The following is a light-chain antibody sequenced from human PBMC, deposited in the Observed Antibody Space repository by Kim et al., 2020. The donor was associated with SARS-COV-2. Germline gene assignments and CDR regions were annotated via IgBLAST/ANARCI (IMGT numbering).Light chain of an antibody. Sequence: PGQSVTFSCTGSSGDIVTYYYVSWYQQHPGKAPKLIIYEVSKRPSWVPDRFSGSKSGTTASLTVAGLQAEDEATYYCTSYANNKWVFGGGTQLTVL. CDR1: SGDIVTYYY. V-gene: IGLV2-8*01. CDR2: EVS. J-gene: IGLJ2*01. CDR3: TSYANNKWV.